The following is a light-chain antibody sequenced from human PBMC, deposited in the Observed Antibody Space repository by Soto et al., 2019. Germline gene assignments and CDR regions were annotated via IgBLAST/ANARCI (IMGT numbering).Light chain of an antibody. V-gene: IGKV1-6*02. CDR1: QGIRTD. CDR2: AAS. CDR3: LQDHGYPWT. J-gene: IGKJ1*01. Sequence: AIQMTQSPPSLSASVGDTVTITCRAGQGIRTDLDWYQQKAGKAPKLLISAASSLQSGVPSRFSGSDSGTDFTLTISGLQPEDFATYYCLQDHGYPWTFGQGTKV.